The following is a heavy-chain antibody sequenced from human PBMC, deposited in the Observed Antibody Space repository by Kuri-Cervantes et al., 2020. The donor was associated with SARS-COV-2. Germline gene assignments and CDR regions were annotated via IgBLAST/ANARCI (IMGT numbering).Heavy chain of an antibody. J-gene: IGHJ4*02. D-gene: IGHD3-3*01. CDR2: ISGSGGST. CDR3: AKETALRFLDGFDY. V-gene: IGHV3-23*01. CDR1: GFTFSSYA. Sequence: GESLKISCAASGFTFSSYAMHWVRQAPGKGLEWVSAISGSGGSTYYADSVKGRFTISRDNSKNTLYLQTNSLRAEDTAVYYCAKETALRFLDGFDYWGQGTLVTVSS.